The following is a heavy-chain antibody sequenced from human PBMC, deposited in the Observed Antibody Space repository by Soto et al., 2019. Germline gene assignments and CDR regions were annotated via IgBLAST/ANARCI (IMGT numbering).Heavy chain of an antibody. V-gene: IGHV5-51*01. CDR2: IYPGDSDT. J-gene: IGHJ3*02. CDR1: GYSFTTYW. CDR3: ARPRVSMPRLEDPFDI. D-gene: IGHD2-2*01. Sequence: GESLKISCKGSGYSFTTYWLAWVRQMPGKGLEYMGIIYPGDSDTRYSPSFQGQVTISADKSISTAYLQWTSLKASDTTIYYCARPRVSMPRLEDPFDIWGQGTMVTVSS.